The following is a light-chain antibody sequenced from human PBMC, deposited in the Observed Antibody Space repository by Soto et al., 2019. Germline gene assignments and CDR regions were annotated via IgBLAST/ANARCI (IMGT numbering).Light chain of an antibody. CDR1: QSVSSN. CDR2: GAS. J-gene: IGKJ2*01. V-gene: IGKV3D-15*01. Sequence: EIVMTQSPATLSVSPGERATLSCRVSQSVSSNLAWYQQKPGQAPRLLIYGASTMATGIPARFSGSGSGTEYTLTISSLQSEDFSVYYCQQYNNWPPYTFGQGTKLEIK. CDR3: QQYNNWPPYT.